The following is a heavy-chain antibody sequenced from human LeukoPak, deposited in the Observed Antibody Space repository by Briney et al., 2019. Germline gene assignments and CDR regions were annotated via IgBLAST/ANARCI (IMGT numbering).Heavy chain of an antibody. CDR2: IYSGGST. D-gene: IGHD2-2*01. CDR1: GFTVSSNY. CDR3: AGGTGYCSSTSCSDAFDI. Sequence: GGSLRLSCAASGFTVSSNYMSWVSQAPGKGLEWVSVIYSGGSTYYADSVKGRFTISRDNSKNTLYLQMNSLRAEDTAVYYCAGGTGYCSSTSCSDAFDIWGQGTMVTVSS. J-gene: IGHJ3*02. V-gene: IGHV3-53*01.